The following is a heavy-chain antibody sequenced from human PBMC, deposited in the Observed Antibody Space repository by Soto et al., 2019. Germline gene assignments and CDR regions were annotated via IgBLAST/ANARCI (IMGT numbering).Heavy chain of an antibody. D-gene: IGHD3-22*01. CDR3: ARGDYYDTSGPFSDAFDI. CDR2: IKQDGSEK. V-gene: IGHV3-7*04. Sequence: PGGSLRLSCAASGFTFSRYWMSWVRQAPGKGLEWVANIKQDGSEKWYVDSVKGRFTISRDNAKNSLYLQMNSLRAEDTAVYFCARGDYYDTSGPFSDAFDIWGQGTMVTVS. CDR1: GFTFSRYW. J-gene: IGHJ3*02.